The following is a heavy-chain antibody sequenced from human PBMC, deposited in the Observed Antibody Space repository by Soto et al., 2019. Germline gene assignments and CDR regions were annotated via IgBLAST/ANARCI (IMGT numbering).Heavy chain of an antibody. V-gene: IGHV1-69*13. CDR2: IIPIFGTA. Sequence: GASVKVSCKASGGTFSSYAISWVRQAPGQGLEWMGGIIPIFGTANYAQKFQGRVTITADESTSTAYMELSSLRSEDTAVYYCARGWRCSGGSCYSSFAGYFDYWGQGTLVTV. J-gene: IGHJ4*02. CDR1: GGTFSSYA. D-gene: IGHD2-15*01. CDR3: ARGWRCSGGSCYSSFAGYFDY.